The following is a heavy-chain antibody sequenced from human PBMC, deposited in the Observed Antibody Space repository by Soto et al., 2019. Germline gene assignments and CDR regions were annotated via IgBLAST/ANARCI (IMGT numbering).Heavy chain of an antibody. CDR3: ARDRAMGSGWDNWFDP. D-gene: IGHD6-19*01. CDR2: IIPILGIA. V-gene: IGHV1-69*08. Sequence: QVQLVQSGAEVKKPGSSVKVSCKASGGTFSSYTISWVRQAPGQGLEWMGRIIPILGIANYAQKFQGRVTITADKSTSTAYMELRSLRSEDTAVYYCARDRAMGSGWDNWFDPWGQGSLVTVSS. CDR1: GGTFSSYT. J-gene: IGHJ5*02.